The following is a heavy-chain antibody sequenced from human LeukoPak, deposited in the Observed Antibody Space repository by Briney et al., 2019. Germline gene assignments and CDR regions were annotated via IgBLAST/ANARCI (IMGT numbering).Heavy chain of an antibody. V-gene: IGHV7-4-1*02. CDR3: ARGYDSSGFFSD. CDR2: IDTNTGNS. Sequence: ASVKVSCKASGYTFSSNAINWVRQAPGQGLEWMGWIDTNTGNSTYAQGLTGRFVFSLDTSVSTAYLQINSLKAEDTGEYFCARGYDSSGFFSDWGQGTLVTVSS. D-gene: IGHD3-22*01. CDR1: GYTFSSNA. J-gene: IGHJ4*02.